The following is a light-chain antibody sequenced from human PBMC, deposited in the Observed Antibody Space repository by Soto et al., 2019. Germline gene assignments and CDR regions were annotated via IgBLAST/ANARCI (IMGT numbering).Light chain of an antibody. Sequence: QSVLTQPPSVSAAPGQKVTISCSGSNSNIGNNYVSWYQHVPGTAPKLLMYETDKRPSGIPDRFSGSKSGTSATLGITGLQTGDEADYYCGTWDSILSGYVVFGGGTQLTVL. CDR1: NSNIGNNY. J-gene: IGLJ2*01. CDR2: ETD. V-gene: IGLV1-51*02. CDR3: GTWDSILSGYVV.